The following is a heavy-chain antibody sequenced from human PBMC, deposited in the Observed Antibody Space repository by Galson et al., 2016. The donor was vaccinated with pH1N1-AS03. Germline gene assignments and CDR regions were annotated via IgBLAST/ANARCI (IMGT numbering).Heavy chain of an antibody. CDR2: INHSGST. CDR3: ARAPLYGDYVLDY. CDR1: GGSFGGYC. Sequence: SETLSLTCGVYGGSFGGYCWSWIRQPPGKGLEWIGEINHSGSTNYNPSLKSRVTISRDTSKKQFSLNLTSVTAADTAVYYCARAPLYGDYVLDYWGPGTLVTVSS. D-gene: IGHD4-17*01. V-gene: IGHV4-34*01. J-gene: IGHJ4*02.